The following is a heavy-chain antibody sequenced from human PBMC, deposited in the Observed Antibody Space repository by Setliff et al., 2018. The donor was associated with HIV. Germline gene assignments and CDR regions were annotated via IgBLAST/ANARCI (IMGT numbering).Heavy chain of an antibody. CDR2: TRNKANSYTT. CDR1: GFTFSDHY. J-gene: IGHJ6*02. CDR3: ARWGLRFLEWLSPDYYYYYGMDV. V-gene: IGHV3-72*01. Sequence: PGGSLRLSCAASGFTFSDHYMDWVRQAPGKGLEWVGRTRNKANSYTTEYAASVKGRFTISRDDSKNSLYLQMNSLKTEDTAVYYCARWGLRFLEWLSPDYYYYYGMDVWGQGTTVTVSS. D-gene: IGHD3-3*01.